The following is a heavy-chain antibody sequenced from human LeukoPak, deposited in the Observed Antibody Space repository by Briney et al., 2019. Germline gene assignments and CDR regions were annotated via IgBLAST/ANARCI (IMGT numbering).Heavy chain of an antibody. D-gene: IGHD3-22*01. V-gene: IGHV4-39*07. CDR2: IYYSGST. J-gene: IGHJ4*02. Sequence: SETLSLTCTVSGGSISSSSYFWGWIRQPPGKGLEWIRYIYYSGSTYYNPSLKSRVTISVDTSKNEFSLKLNSVTAADTAVYYCARKAPYYSDSSGPLGTYYFDYWGQGTLVTVSS. CDR3: ARKAPYYSDSSGPLGTYYFDY. CDR1: GGSISSSSYF.